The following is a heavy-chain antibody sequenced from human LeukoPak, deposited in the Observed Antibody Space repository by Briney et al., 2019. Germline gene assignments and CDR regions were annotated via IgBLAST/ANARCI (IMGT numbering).Heavy chain of an antibody. CDR3: ARVGEGSTDDGYNYPYYFDY. D-gene: IGHD5-24*01. CDR2: IYYSGST. J-gene: IGHJ4*02. Sequence: SETLSLTCTVSGGSISSYYWSWIRQPPGKGLEWIGYIYYSGSTNYNPSLKSRFTISVDTSKNQFSLKLSSVTAADTAVYYCARVGEGSTDDGYNYPYYFDYWGQGTLVTVSS. V-gene: IGHV4-59*01. CDR1: GGSISSYY.